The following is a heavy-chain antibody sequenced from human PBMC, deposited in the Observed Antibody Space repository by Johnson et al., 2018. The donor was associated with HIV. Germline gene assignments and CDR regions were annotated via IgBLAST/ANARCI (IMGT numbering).Heavy chain of an antibody. CDR2: IYSGGST. Sequence: VQLVESGGGLVEPGGSLRLSCGASGFSVSNTYMNWVRQAPGKGLEWVSVIYSGGSTYYADSVRGRFTISRDNSKNTLYLQMNSLRAEDTAGYYCARDQGWGDAFDIWGQGTMVIVSS. D-gene: IGHD3-16*01. J-gene: IGHJ3*02. V-gene: IGHV3-66*01. CDR3: ARDQGWGDAFDI. CDR1: GFSVSNTY.